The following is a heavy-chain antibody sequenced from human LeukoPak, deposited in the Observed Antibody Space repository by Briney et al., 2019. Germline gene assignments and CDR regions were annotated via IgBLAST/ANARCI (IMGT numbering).Heavy chain of an antibody. Sequence: ASVKVSCKASGYTFTSYYMHWVRQAPGQGLEWMGIINPSGGSTSYAQKFQGRVTMTRDTSISTAYMELSRLRSDDTAVYYCARVFQKQLADYWGQGTLVTVSP. CDR3: ARVFQKQLADY. CDR1: GYTFTSYY. J-gene: IGHJ4*02. CDR2: INPSGGST. V-gene: IGHV1-46*01. D-gene: IGHD6-13*01.